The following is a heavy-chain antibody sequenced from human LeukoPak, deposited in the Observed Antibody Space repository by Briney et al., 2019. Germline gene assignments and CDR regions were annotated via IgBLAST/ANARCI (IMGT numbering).Heavy chain of an antibody. CDR1: GGTFRSGS. D-gene: IGHD4-17*01. CDR2: IVPMPAIT. Sequence: SVKVSCKNSGGTFRSGSINWVRHAPGQGLEQMGRIVPMPAITTYSQTFQGRVTMTADKSTSTAYMGLSSLTSEDTAVYYCARASDLVTTWDYFDSWGQGSLVIVSS. CDR3: ARASDLVTTWDYFDS. J-gene: IGHJ4*02. V-gene: IGHV1-69*02.